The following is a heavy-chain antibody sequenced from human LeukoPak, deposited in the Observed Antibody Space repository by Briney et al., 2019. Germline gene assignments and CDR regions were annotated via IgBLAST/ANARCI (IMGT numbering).Heavy chain of an antibody. CDR3: ARSGPGPVAYYYYYYGMDV. V-gene: IGHV4-59*01. J-gene: IGHJ6*02. Sequence: SETLSLTCTVSGGSISSYYWSWIRQPPGKGLEWIGYIYYSGSTNYNPSLKSRVTISVDTSKNQFSLKLSSVTAADTAVYYCARSGPGPVAYYYYYYGMDVWGQGTTVTVSS. D-gene: IGHD1-26*01. CDR1: GGSISSYY. CDR2: IYYSGST.